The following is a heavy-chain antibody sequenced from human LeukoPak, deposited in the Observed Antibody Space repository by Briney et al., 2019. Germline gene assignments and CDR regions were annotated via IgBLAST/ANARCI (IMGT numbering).Heavy chain of an antibody. D-gene: IGHD3-9*01. CDR2: IFDSGST. V-gene: IGHV4-61*01. CDR1: GGSVSSGSYY. J-gene: IGHJ5*02. CDR3: ARDQVAYYDILSGSSGMNWFDP. Sequence: SETLSLTCTVSGGSVSSGSYYWSWLRQPPGKGLEWTGYIFDSGSTNYNPSLKSRVNISVDTSKKQFSLKLSSVAAADSAVYYCARDQVAYYDILSGSSGMNWFDPWGQGTLVTVSS.